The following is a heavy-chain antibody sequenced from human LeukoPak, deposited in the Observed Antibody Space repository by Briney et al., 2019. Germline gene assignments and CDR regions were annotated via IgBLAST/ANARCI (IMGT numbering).Heavy chain of an antibody. CDR2: ISAYNGNT. V-gene: IGHV1-18*01. J-gene: IGHJ4*02. CDR3: ARDLRSTNGDYGHFDY. CDR1: GYTFTSYG. Sequence: GASVKVSCKASGYTFTSYGSSWVRQAPGQGLEWMGWISAYNGNTNYAQKLQGRVTMTTDTSTSTAYMELRSLRSDDTAVYYCARDLRSTNGDYGHFDYWGQGTLVTVSS. D-gene: IGHD4-17*01.